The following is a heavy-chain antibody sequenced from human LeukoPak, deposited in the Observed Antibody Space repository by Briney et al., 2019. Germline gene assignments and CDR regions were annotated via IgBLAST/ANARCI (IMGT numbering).Heavy chain of an antibody. J-gene: IGHJ4*02. CDR2: ISYDGSNK. V-gene: IGHV3-30-3*01. CDR1: GFTFSSYA. D-gene: IGHD1-1*01. CDR3: ARDQELYYLDY. Sequence: PGGSLRLSCAASGFTFSSYAMSWVRQAPGKGLEWVAAISYDGSNKNYADSVKGRFTISRDNSKNTLYLQMDSLRAEDTAVYYCARDQELYYLDYWGQGTLVTVSS.